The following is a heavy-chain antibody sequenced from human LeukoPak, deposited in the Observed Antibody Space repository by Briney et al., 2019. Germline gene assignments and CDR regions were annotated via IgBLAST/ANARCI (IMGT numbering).Heavy chain of an antibody. D-gene: IGHD4-23*01. CDR3: ARDAASNSCWFDP. Sequence: ASVKVSCKASGYTFINYYMHWVRQAPGQGLEWMGIINPSAGSSNYAQKFQGRVTMTRDTSTSTVYMELSSLRSEDTAVYYCARDAASNSCWFDPWGQGTLVTVSS. J-gene: IGHJ5*02. CDR2: INPSAGSS. V-gene: IGHV1-46*01. CDR1: GYTFINYY.